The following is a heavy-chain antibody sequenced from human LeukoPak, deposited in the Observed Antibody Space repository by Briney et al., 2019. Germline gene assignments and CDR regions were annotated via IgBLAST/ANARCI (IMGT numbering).Heavy chain of an antibody. CDR1: GYTFTSYA. D-gene: IGHD6-19*01. CDR3: ARVMYSSGWYLDY. CDR2: INAGNGNT. Sequence: GASVKVSCKASGYTFTSYAMHWVRQAPRQRLEWMGWINAGNGNTKYSQKFQGRVTITRDTSASTAYMELSSLRSEDTAVYYCARVMYSSGWYLDYWGQGTLVTVSS. V-gene: IGHV1-3*01. J-gene: IGHJ4*02.